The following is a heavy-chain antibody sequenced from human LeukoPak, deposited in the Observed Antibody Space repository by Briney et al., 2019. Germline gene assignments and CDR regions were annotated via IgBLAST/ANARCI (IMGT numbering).Heavy chain of an antibody. CDR1: GGSISSYY. CDR3: ARGIYYYYYMDV. CDR2: IYYSGST. J-gene: IGHJ6*03. Sequence: NPSETLSLTCTVSGGSISSYYWSWIRQPPGKGLEWIGYIYYSGSTNYNPSLKSRVTISVGTSKNQFSLKLSSVTAADTAVYYCARGIYYYYYMDVWGKGTTVTVSS. V-gene: IGHV4-59*01.